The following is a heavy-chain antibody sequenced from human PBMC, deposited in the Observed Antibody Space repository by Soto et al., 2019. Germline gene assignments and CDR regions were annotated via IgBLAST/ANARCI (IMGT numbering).Heavy chain of an antibody. V-gene: IGHV1-18*01. Sequence: QVRLEQSGPEVKKTGASVRVSCKASGYTFTSDGISWVRQAPGQGLEGMGWSNMYSGDANYAQRFQDRVTMTRDTTTNTVYMEMRSLRSDDTAVYYWARALYYYDKSRLAYWGQGTLVTVSS. CDR3: ARALYYYDKSRLAY. J-gene: IGHJ4*02. D-gene: IGHD3-10*01. CDR1: GYTFTSDG. CDR2: SNMYSGDA.